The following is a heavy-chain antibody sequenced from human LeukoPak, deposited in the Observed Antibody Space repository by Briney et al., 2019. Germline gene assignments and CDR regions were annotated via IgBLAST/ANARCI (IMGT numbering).Heavy chain of an antibody. J-gene: IGHJ4*02. CDR1: GFTFSNYW. CDR2: IKQRGSER. Sequence: GGSLRLSCAASGFTFSNYWMNWVRQAPGGGLEWVANIKQRGSERYYVDSVKGRFTISRDNAKNSVYLQMNSLRAEDTAVYYCARAYYNASSGYYFVGAPPFDYWGQGTLVTVSS. CDR3: ARAYYNASSGYYFVGAPPFDY. V-gene: IGHV3-7*01. D-gene: IGHD3-22*01.